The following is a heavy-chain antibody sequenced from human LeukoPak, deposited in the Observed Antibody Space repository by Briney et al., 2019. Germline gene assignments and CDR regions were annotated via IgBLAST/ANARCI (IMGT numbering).Heavy chain of an antibody. CDR3: AKDCVVVPAAVHWFAP. CDR1: GFTFSDYC. CDR2: ISSSGSTI. J-gene: IGHJ5*02. Sequence: GGSLRLSCAASGFTFSDYCMSWIRQAPGKGLEWVSYISSSGSTIYYADSVKGRFTISRDNSKNTLYLQMNSLRAEDTAMYYCAKDCVVVPAAVHWFAPWGQGTLVTVSS. V-gene: IGHV3-11*01. D-gene: IGHD2-2*01.